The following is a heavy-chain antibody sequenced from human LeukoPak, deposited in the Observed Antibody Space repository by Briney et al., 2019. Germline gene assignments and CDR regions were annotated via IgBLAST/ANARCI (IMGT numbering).Heavy chain of an antibody. CDR2: IYSGGST. V-gene: IGHV3-53*01. CDR3: ARRRVATRAFDI. J-gene: IGHJ3*02. D-gene: IGHD5-12*01. CDR1: GFTVSSNY. Sequence: GGSLRLSCAASGFTVSSNYMSWVRQAPGKGLEWVSVIYSGGSTYYADSVKGRFTISRDNSKNTLYLQMNSLRAEDTAVYYCARRRVATRAFDIWGQGTMVTVSS.